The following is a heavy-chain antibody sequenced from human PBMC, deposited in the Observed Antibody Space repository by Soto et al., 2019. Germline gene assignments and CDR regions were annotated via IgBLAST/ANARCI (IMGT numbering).Heavy chain of an antibody. V-gene: IGHV4-34*01. CDR2: INHSGST. D-gene: IGHD3-10*01. CDR1: GGSFSGYY. J-gene: IGHJ4*02. CDR3: ARGHFGRYFDY. Sequence: LSLTFAVYGGSFSGYYWSWIRQPPGKGLEWIGEINHSGSTNYNPSLKSRVTISVDTSKNQFSLKLSSVTAADTAVYYCARGHFGRYFDYWGQGTLVTVSS.